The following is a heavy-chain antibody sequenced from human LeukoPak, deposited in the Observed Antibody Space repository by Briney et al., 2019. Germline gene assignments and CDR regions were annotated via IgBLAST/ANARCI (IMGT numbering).Heavy chain of an antibody. Sequence: GASVKVSCKASGYTFTGYYMHWVRRAPGQGLEWMGRINPNSGGTNYAQKFQGRVTMTRDTSISTAYMELSRLRSDDTAVYYCARVRVEDYYYYYMDVWGKGTTVTVSS. J-gene: IGHJ6*03. V-gene: IGHV1-2*06. D-gene: IGHD2-2*01. CDR1: GYTFTGYY. CDR2: INPNSGGT. CDR3: ARVRVEDYYYYYMDV.